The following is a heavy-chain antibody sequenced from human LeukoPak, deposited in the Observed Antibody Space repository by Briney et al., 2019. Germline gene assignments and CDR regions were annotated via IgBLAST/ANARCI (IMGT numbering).Heavy chain of an antibody. CDR2: IWYDGSNK. J-gene: IGHJ4*02. CDR3: ARDRYSSSWTGDFDN. Sequence: GGSLRLSCAVSGFTFSSYSMHWVRQAPGKGLEWVAVIWYDGSNKYYADSVKGRFTISRDNSKNTLYLQMNSLRAEYTAVYYCARDRYSSSWTGDFDNWGQGTLVTVSA. CDR1: GFTFSSYS. D-gene: IGHD6-13*01. V-gene: IGHV3-33*01.